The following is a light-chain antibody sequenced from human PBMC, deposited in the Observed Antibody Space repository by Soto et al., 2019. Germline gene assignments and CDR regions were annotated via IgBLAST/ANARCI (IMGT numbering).Light chain of an antibody. CDR1: QTVSSNY. V-gene: IGKV3-20*01. Sequence: EIVLTQSPGTLSLSPGERATLSCRASQTVSSNYLAWYQQKPGQAPRLLIYATSSRATGIPDRFSGSGSGTHFTLTISRLEPEDFAVYYCQQYVSSPPWTFGQGTKVEIK. CDR2: ATS. J-gene: IGKJ1*01. CDR3: QQYVSSPPWT.